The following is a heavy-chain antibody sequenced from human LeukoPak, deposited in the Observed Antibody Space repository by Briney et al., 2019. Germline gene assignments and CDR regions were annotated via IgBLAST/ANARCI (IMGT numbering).Heavy chain of an antibody. CDR2: LYPGDSDT. J-gene: IGHJ4*02. CDR1: AYIFTDYW. D-gene: IGHD3-10*01. CDR3: ARQSRDGSKTRGYYFDH. V-gene: IGHV5-51*01. Sequence: GQSLKFSCQVSAYIFTDYWIGWVRQMPGKGLESMGILYPGDSDTAYSPFFQGQVTISVDKSISTVYLQWSSMKASDTAMYYCARQSRDGSKTRGYYFDHWGQGTLVTVSS.